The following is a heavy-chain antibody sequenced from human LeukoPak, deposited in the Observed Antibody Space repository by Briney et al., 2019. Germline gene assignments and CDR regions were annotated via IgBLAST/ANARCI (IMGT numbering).Heavy chain of an antibody. CDR1: GVSISSSNSY. D-gene: IGHD6-19*01. Sequence: SETLSLTCTVSGVSISSSNSYWGWIRQPPGKGLEWIGTIYYSGNTYYNPSLKSRVTISVDTSKNQFSLKLSSMTAADTAVYYCARVTVAGTLFDYWGQGTLVTVSS. J-gene: IGHJ4*02. CDR2: IYYSGNT. V-gene: IGHV4-39*01. CDR3: ARVTVAGTLFDY.